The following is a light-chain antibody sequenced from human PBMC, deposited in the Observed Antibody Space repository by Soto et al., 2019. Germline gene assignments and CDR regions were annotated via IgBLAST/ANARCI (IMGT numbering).Light chain of an antibody. Sequence: QSVLTQSPSASASLGASVKLTCTLSSGHSTYAIAWHQQQPEKGPRYLMKLDSDGSHSKGDGIPDRFSGSSSGAERYLTISSLQSEDDADYYCQTWATGTDWVFGGGTKVTVL. CDR2: LDSDGSH. V-gene: IGLV4-69*01. J-gene: IGLJ3*02. CDR3: QTWATGTDWV. CDR1: SGHSTYA.